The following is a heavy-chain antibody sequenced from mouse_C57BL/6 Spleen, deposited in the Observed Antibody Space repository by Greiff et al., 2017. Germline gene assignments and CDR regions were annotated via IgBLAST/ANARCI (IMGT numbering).Heavy chain of an antibody. CDR2: ISSGGSYT. J-gene: IGHJ2*01. CDR1: GFTFSSYG. D-gene: IGHD2-13*01. V-gene: IGHV5-6*02. CDR3: ARHGEGDFDY. Sequence: DVMLVESGGDLVKPGGSLKLSCAASGFTFSSYGMSWVRQTPDKWLEWVATISSGGSYTYYTDSVKGRVTISRDNAKNTLYLQMSRLKSEDTAMYYCARHGEGDFDYWGQGTTLTVSS.